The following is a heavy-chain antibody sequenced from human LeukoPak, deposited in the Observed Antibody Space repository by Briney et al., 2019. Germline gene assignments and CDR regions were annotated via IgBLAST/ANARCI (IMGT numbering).Heavy chain of an antibody. V-gene: IGHV1-46*01. CDR2: INPSGGST. CDR3: AREGYCSGGSCYYYYYMDV. CDR1: GYTFTSYY. D-gene: IGHD2-15*01. J-gene: IGHJ6*03. Sequence: ASVKVSCKASGYTFTSYYMHWVRQAPGQGLEWMGIINPSGGSTSYAQKFQGRVTMTRDMSTSTVYMELSSLRSEDTAVYYCAREGYCSGGSCYYYYYMDVWGKGTTVTVSS.